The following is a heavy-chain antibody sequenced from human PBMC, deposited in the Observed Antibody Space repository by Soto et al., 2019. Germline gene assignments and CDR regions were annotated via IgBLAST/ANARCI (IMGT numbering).Heavy chain of an antibody. J-gene: IGHJ4*02. Sequence: SETLSLTCTVSGVSISSGGYYWSWIRQHPGKGLEWIGYIYYSGSTYYNPSLKSRVTISVDTSKNQFSLKLSSVTAADTAVYYCARGSRRTEAFDYWGQGTLVTVSS. CDR3: ARGSRRTEAFDY. D-gene: IGHD3-10*01. CDR2: IYYSGST. V-gene: IGHV4-31*03. CDR1: GVSISSGGYY.